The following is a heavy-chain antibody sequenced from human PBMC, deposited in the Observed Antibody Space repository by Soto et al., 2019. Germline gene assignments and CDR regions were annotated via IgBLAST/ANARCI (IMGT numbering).Heavy chain of an antibody. CDR2: ISWNSGSI. CDR3: AKDIFPSQWLVTGAAFDI. J-gene: IGHJ3*02. CDR1: GFTFDDYA. V-gene: IGHV3-9*01. Sequence: GGSLRLSCAASGFTFDDYAMHWVRQAPGKGLEWVSGISWNSGSIGYADSVKGRFTISRDNAKNSLYLQMNSLRAEDTALYYCAKDIFPSQWLVTGAAFDIWGQGTMVTVSS. D-gene: IGHD6-19*01.